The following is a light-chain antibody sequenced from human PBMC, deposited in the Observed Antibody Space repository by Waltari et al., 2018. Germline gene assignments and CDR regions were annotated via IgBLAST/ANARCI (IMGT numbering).Light chain of an antibody. J-gene: IGKJ1*01. CDR3: QHYVRLPAT. Sequence: ETVLTQSPGTLSLSPGERATLSCRASQSVSRTLDCYQQKPGQPPKLLIYGASIRATGIPERFTGMGSGTDFSFTISSLEPEDFAIYFCQHYVRLPATFGQGTKVEIK. CDR1: QSVSRT. V-gene: IGKV3-20*01. CDR2: GAS.